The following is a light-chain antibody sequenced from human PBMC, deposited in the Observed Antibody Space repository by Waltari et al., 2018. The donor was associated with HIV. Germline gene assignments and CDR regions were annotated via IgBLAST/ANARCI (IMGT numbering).Light chain of an antibody. CDR3: QQYNNWPIT. J-gene: IGKJ5*01. CDR1: QSVTSN. Sequence: EIVMTQSPATLSVSPGERATLSCRASQSVTSNLGWYQQKPGQAPRLLIYGASTGATGIPARFSGSGSGTEFTLTISSLQSEDFAVYYCQQYNNWPITFGQGTRLEIK. CDR2: GAS. V-gene: IGKV3-15*01.